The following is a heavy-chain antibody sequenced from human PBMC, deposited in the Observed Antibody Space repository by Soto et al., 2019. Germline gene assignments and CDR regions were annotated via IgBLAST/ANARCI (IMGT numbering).Heavy chain of an antibody. CDR1: GYNYDTYW. J-gene: IGHJ4*02. CDR2: IFPRDSDT. V-gene: IGHV5-51*01. D-gene: IGHD3-22*01. Sequence: GESLKISCKGSGYNYDTYWIAWVRQMPGKGLEWMGIIFPRDSDTRYRPSFQGQVTISADRSTTTAYLQWYSLKASNTAMYYCPRSYYDSSGYYYDMDYWGQGTLVTVSS. CDR3: PRSYYDSSGYYYDMDY.